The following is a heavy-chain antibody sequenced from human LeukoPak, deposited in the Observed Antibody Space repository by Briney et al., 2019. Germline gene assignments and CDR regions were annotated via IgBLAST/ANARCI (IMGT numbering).Heavy chain of an antibody. CDR3: AKDDCSSTSCYMGYYFDY. J-gene: IGHJ4*02. CDR1: GFTFSSYG. D-gene: IGHD2-2*02. CDR2: ISYDGSNK. Sequence: GRSLRLSCAASGFTFSSYGMHWVRQAPGKGLEWVAVISYDGSNKYYADSVKGRFTISGDNYKNTLYLQMNSLRAEDTAVYYCAKDDCSSTSCYMGYYFDYWGQGTLVTVSS. V-gene: IGHV3-30*18.